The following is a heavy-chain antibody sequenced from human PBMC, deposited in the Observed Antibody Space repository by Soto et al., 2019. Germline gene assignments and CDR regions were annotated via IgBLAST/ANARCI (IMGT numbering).Heavy chain of an antibody. Sequence: EVQLVESGGTLVQPGGSLRLSCAASGFDASVNYMTWVRQAPGKGLEWVSAINSGGSTFYADSVKGRFTISRDNSKNTLYVQMNSLRVEDTAMYYCVRENYYYGMDVWGQGTAVTVSS. CDR2: INSGGST. CDR3: VRENYYYGMDV. CDR1: GFDASVNY. J-gene: IGHJ6*02. V-gene: IGHV3-66*01.